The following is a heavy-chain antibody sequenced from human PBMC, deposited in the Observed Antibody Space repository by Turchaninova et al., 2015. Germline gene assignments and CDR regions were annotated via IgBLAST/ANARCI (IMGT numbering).Heavy chain of an antibody. CDR3: ARIREGDAFDI. CDR1: GFSLRTRGML. V-gene: IGHV2-70*04. Sequence: QVTLKESGPALVIPTHTHTLTFTFSGFSLRTRGMLVSGLRQPPGQAPEWLALIDWDEDRFYSTSLKTRLTISKDTSENQVVLTMTNMDPVDTATCFCARIREGDAFDIWGQGTMVTVSS. J-gene: IGHJ3*02. CDR2: IDWDEDR.